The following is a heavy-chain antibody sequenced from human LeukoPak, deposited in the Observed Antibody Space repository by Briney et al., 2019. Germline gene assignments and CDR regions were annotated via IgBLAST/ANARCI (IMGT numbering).Heavy chain of an antibody. D-gene: IGHD2-8*01. CDR3: ARELGCTNGVCYGGYDY. CDR1: GYTFTSYG. J-gene: IGHJ4*02. Sequence: ASVKVSCKASGYTFTSYGISWVRQAPGQGLEWMGWISAYNDNTNYAQKLQGRVTMTTDTSTSTAYMELRSLRSDDTAVYYCARELGCTNGVCYGGYDYWGQGTLVTVSS. V-gene: IGHV1-18*01. CDR2: ISAYNDNT.